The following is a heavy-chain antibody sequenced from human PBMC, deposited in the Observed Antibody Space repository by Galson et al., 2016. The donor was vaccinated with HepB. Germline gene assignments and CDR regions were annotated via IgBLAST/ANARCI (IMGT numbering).Heavy chain of an antibody. CDR3: ASEVIQLERHRYIDF. CDR1: GYSVTDFS. D-gene: IGHD1-1*01. J-gene: IGHJ4*01. V-gene: IGHV1-24*01. Sequence: SVKVSCKVSGYSVTDFSMHWVRQAPGKGLEWMGGFDPKAEETIFAQKFQGRVTVTEDTSTDTAYMELTSLRSEDTAVYYCASEVIQLERHRYIDFGGQGTLGIVSS. CDR2: FDPKAEET.